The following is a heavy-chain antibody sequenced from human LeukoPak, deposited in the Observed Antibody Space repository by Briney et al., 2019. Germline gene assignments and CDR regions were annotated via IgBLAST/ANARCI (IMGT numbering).Heavy chain of an antibody. D-gene: IGHD2-21*01. Sequence: SGKFSSKASGGTFTSYAISWVRPAPGQGLAWMGGLIPIFGTANYAQKFPGRVTITADESTSTAYMELSSLRSEDTAVYYCARGVVIDAFDIWGQGTMVTVSS. CDR3: ARGVVIDAFDI. V-gene: IGHV1-69*01. CDR2: LIPIFGTA. CDR1: GGTFTSYA. J-gene: IGHJ3*02.